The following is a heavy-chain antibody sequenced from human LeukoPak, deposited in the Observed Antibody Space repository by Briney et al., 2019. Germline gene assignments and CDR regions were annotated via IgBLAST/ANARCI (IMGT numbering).Heavy chain of an antibody. D-gene: IGHD6-13*01. CDR1: GFTFSSYA. CDR3: AKIFKPRPCSRWRAKEYYWDFDL. CDR2: ISGSGGST. Sequence: GGSLRLSCAASGFTFSSYAMSWVRQAPGKGLEWVSAISGSGGSTYYADSVKGRFTISRDNSKNTLYLQMNSLRAEDTAVYYCAKIFKPRPCSRWRAKEYYWDFDLWGRCTLVTVSS. V-gene: IGHV3-23*01. J-gene: IGHJ2*01.